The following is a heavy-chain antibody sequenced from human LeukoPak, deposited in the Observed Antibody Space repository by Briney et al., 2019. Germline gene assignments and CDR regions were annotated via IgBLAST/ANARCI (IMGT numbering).Heavy chain of an antibody. Sequence: SETLSLTCTVSGGSISSYYWSWIRQPPGKGLEWIGYIYYSGSTYYNPSLKSRVTISVDTSKNQFSLKLSSVTAADTAVYYCARTPEGFGELFFDYWGQGTLVTVSS. J-gene: IGHJ4*02. CDR2: IYYSGST. V-gene: IGHV4-59*06. CDR3: ARTPEGFGELFFDY. CDR1: GGSISSYY. D-gene: IGHD3-10*01.